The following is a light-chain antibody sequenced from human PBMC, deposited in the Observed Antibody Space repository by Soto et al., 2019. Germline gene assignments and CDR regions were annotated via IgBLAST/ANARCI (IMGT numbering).Light chain of an antibody. CDR2: AAS. J-gene: IGKJ1*01. V-gene: IGKV1-39*01. Sequence: DIQMTQSPSSLSASVGDRVTISCRASQGISTYLNWYQQKPGKAPKLLIYAASSLQSGVPSRFSGSESETDFTLTISSLQPEDFANYSCQQSYSTTWTFXQGTKADIK. CDR3: QQSYSTTWT. CDR1: QGISTY.